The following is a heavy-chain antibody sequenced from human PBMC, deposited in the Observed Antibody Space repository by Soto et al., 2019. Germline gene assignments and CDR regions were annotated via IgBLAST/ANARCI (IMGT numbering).Heavy chain of an antibody. CDR3: ARDRVGRVLNWNYEQYYYYYYGMDV. CDR2: INPNSGGT. D-gene: IGHD1-7*01. Sequence: ASVKVSCKASGYTFTGYYMHWVRQAPGQGLEWMGWINPNSGGTNYAQKFQGWVTMTRDTSISTAYMELSRLRSDDTAVYYCARDRVGRVLNWNYEQYYYYYYGMDVWGQGTTVTVSS. CDR1: GYTFTGYY. J-gene: IGHJ6*02. V-gene: IGHV1-2*04.